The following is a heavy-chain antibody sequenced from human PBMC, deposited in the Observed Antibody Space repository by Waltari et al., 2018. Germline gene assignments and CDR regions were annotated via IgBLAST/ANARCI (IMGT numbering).Heavy chain of an antibody. CDR3: ARDLDGYNYFDY. CDR2: SIPLFGTA. J-gene: IGHJ4*02. D-gene: IGHD5-12*01. Sequence: QVQLVQSGAEVKKPGSSVKVSCKASGGTFSSYAISWVRQAPGQGLEWMGGSIPLFGTANYAQKFQGRVTITADKSTSTAYMELSSLRSEDTAVYYCARDLDGYNYFDYWGQGTLVTVSS. CDR1: GGTFSSYA. V-gene: IGHV1-69*14.